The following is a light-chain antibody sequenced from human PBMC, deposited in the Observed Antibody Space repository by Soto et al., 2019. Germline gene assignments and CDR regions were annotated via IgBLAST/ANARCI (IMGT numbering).Light chain of an antibody. CDR3: QQRNKWPPVT. Sequence: ESVLKQSPATLSLSPGERATLSCRASPSVSNSLAWYQHKPGQAPRLLIYDASNRATGVPTRFSGSGSGTDFTLTISSLEPEDFAVYYCQQRNKWPPVTFGGGTKADI. V-gene: IGKV3-11*01. J-gene: IGKJ4*01. CDR1: PSVSNS. CDR2: DAS.